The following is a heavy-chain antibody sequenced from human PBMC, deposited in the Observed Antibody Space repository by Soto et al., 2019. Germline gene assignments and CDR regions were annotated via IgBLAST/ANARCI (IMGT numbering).Heavy chain of an antibody. CDR3: ARVTTFYDILTSYYALNYFDY. D-gene: IGHD3-9*01. CDR2: IYAGGNT. J-gene: IGHJ4*02. V-gene: IGHV3-53*01. CDR1: GFSVTSNY. Sequence: PGGSLRLSCAASGFSVTSNYMTWVRQAPGKGLECVSVIYAGGNTYYPDSVKGRFTISSDNSKNTLFLQMNNLRAEDTAVYYCARVTTFYDILTSYYALNYFDYWVQGTRVTVSS.